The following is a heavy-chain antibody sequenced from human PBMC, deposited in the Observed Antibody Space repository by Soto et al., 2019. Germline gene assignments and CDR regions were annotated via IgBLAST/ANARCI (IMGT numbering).Heavy chain of an antibody. J-gene: IGHJ3*02. Sequence: SETLSLTCTVSGGSISSYYWSWIRQPPGNGLEWIGYIYYSGSTNYNPSLKSRVTISVDTSKNQFSLKLSSVTAADTAVYYCARRYGKNAFDIWGQGTMVTVSS. V-gene: IGHV4-59*01. CDR3: ARRYGKNAFDI. CDR1: GGSISSYY. D-gene: IGHD5-18*01. CDR2: IYYSGST.